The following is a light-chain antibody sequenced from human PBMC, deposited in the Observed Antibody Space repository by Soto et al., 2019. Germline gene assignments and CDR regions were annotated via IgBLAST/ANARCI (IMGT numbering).Light chain of an antibody. CDR2: GAS. Sequence: EIVMTQSPGTLSVSPGERATISCRASQSVSSNLAWYQQKRGQAPRLLIYGASTRATGIPARFSGSGSETEFTLTISSLQSEDFAVYYCQQFYNWPRTFGQGTKVDIK. J-gene: IGKJ1*01. CDR3: QQFYNWPRT. CDR1: QSVSSN. V-gene: IGKV3-15*01.